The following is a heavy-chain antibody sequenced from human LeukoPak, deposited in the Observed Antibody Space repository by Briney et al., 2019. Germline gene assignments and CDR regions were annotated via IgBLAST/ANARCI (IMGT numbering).Heavy chain of an antibody. CDR3: ASCGYSGYAIDY. D-gene: IGHD5-12*01. V-gene: IGHV4-39*01. CDR2: MFYSGRT. Sequence: SETLSLTCTVSGGSITGSSYSWGWIRQPPGKGLEWIVNMFYSGRTYYNPALKRCVIISGDTSKTQFSLKLSSVTAADAAVYYCASCGYSGYAIDYWGQGALVTVPS. CDR1: GGSITGSSYS. J-gene: IGHJ4*02.